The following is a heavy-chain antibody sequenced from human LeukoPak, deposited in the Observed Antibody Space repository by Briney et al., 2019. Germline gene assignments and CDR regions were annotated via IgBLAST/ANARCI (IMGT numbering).Heavy chain of an antibody. CDR3: ARAYYGMDV. J-gene: IGHJ6*02. V-gene: IGHV4-61*02. CDR1: GGSISSGSYY. Sequence: SQTLSLTCTVSGGSISSGSYYWSWIRQPAGKGLEWIGRIYTSGSTNYNPSLKSRVTISVDTSKNQFSLKLSSVTAAGTAVYYCARAYYGMDVWGQGTTVTVSS. CDR2: IYTSGST.